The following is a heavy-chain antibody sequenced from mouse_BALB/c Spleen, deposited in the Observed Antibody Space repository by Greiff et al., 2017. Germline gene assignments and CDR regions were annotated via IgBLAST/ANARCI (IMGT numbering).Heavy chain of an antibody. CDR3: ARWGTGYWYFDV. Sequence: EVQLQQSGPELVKPGASVKISCKASGYSFTGYYMHWVKQSHVKSLEWIGRINPYNGATSYNQNFKDKASLTVDKSSSTAYMELHSLTSEDSAVYYCARWGTGYWYFDVWGAGTTVTVSS. V-gene: IGHV1-26*01. J-gene: IGHJ1*01. D-gene: IGHD3-3*01. CDR1: GYSFTGYY. CDR2: INPYNGAT.